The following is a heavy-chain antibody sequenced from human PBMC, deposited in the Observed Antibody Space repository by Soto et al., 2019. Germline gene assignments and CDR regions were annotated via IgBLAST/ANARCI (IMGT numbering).Heavy chain of an antibody. V-gene: IGHV3-23*01. J-gene: IGHJ4*02. CDR1: GFTFSSYA. Sequence: GGSLRLSCAASGFTFSSYAMSWVRQAPGKGLEWVSAISGSGGSTYYADSVKGRFTISRDNAKNTLYLQMDSLRAEDTAVYYCTRAGNYRFDYWGQGTLVTVSS. CDR2: ISGSGGST. CDR3: TRAGNYRFDY. D-gene: IGHD1-7*01.